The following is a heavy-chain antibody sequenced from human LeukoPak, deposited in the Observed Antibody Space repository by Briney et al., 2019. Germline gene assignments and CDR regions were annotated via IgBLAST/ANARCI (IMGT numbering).Heavy chain of an antibody. D-gene: IGHD3-3*01. J-gene: IGHJ4*02. Sequence: GGSLRLSCAASGFTFSSYGMHWVRQAPGKGLEWVAVIWYDGSNKYYADSVKGRFTISRDNSKNTLYLQMNSLRAEDTPVYYCAKGPILRFLEWFLDYWGQGTLVTVSS. V-gene: IGHV3-33*06. CDR1: GFTFSSYG. CDR2: IWYDGSNK. CDR3: AKGPILRFLEWFLDY.